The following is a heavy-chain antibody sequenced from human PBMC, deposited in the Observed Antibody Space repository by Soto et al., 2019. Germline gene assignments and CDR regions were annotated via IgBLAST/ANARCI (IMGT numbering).Heavy chain of an antibody. CDR1: GFTFKGYY. V-gene: IGHV1-18*01. CDR2: ISTYNGIT. CDR3: ARDGFWSGYSSNPFDY. J-gene: IGHJ4*02. D-gene: IGHD3-3*01. Sequence: ASVKVSCKTSGFTFKGYYIYWVRQAPGQGLELMGWISTYNGITQYTESLQDRVTTTIETSASTAHLELRSLRSEDTAVYFCARDGFWSGYSSNPFDYWGQGTLVTVSS.